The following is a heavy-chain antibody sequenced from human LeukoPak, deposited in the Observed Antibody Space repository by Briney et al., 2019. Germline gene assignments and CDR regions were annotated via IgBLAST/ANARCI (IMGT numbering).Heavy chain of an antibody. V-gene: IGHV1-69*13. CDR2: IIPIFGTA. D-gene: IGHD2-2*01. J-gene: IGHJ4*02. CDR1: GYTFTSYD. Sequence: SVKVSCKASGYTFTSYDINWVRQATGQGLEWMGGIIPIFGTANYAQKFQGRVTITADESTSTAYMELSSLRSEDTAVYYCARGYCSSTSCYRQDYWGQGTLVTVSS. CDR3: ARGYCSSTSCYRQDY.